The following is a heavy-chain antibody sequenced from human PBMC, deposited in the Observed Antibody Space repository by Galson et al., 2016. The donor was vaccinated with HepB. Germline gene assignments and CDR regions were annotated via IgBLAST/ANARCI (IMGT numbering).Heavy chain of an antibody. V-gene: IGHV3-9*01. D-gene: IGHD3-10*01. CDR1: GFSLNDHA. CDR2: MSWNGGVI. J-gene: IGHJ6*02. CDR3: AKDMGGQVYGSGSSIRYYFAMDV. Sequence: SCATSGFSLNDHAMHWVRHAPGEGLEWVAGMSWNGGVIGYADSVKGRFTMSRDMASNSLHLQMNNLRPHDTALYFCAKDMGGQVYGSGSSIRYYFAMDVWGQGTTVTVSS.